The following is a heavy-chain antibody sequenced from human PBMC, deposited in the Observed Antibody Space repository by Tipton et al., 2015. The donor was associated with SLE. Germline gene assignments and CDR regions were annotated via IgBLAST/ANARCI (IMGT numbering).Heavy chain of an antibody. CDR1: GYTFTSYD. CDR2: MNPNSGNT. V-gene: IGHV1-8*02. J-gene: IGHJ3*02. Sequence: QVQLVQSGAEVKKPGASVEVSCKASGYTFTSYDINWVRQATGQGLEWMGWMNPNSGNTGYAQKFQGRVTMTRNTSVSTAYMELSSLRSEDTAVYYCARPTYYYDSSGIGDAFDIWGQGTMVTVSS. D-gene: IGHD3-22*01. CDR3: ARPTYYYDSSGIGDAFDI.